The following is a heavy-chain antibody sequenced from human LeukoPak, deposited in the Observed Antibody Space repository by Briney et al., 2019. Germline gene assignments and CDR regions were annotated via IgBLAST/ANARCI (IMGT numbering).Heavy chain of an antibody. J-gene: IGHJ4*02. CDR1: GFTFSTCP. Sequence: PGGSLRLSCTGSGFTFSTCPLAWVRQAPGKGLEWVSTISFSGDATYYADSVKGRFTISRGNAKNSLYLQMNSLRAEDTAVYYCARAGSGARHLFDYWGQGTLVTVSS. V-gene: IGHV3-23*01. D-gene: IGHD2-15*01. CDR3: ARAGSGARHLFDY. CDR2: ISFSGDAT.